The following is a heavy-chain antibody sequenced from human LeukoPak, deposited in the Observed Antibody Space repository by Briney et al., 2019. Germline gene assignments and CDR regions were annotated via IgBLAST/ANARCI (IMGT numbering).Heavy chain of an antibody. CDR3: ARTGGTMVRGVISPLFDY. D-gene: IGHD3-10*01. CDR2: ISYDGSNK. J-gene: IGHJ4*02. Sequence: GRSLRLSCAASGFTFSSYGMHWVRQAPGKGLEWVAAISYDGSNKFYADSVKGRFTISRDNSKNTLYLQMNSLRAEDTAVYYCARTGGTMVRGVISPLFDYWGQGTLVTVSS. CDR1: GFTFSSYG. V-gene: IGHV3-30*03.